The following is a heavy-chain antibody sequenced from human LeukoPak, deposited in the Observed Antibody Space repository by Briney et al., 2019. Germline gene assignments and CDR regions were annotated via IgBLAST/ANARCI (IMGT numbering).Heavy chain of an antibody. D-gene: IGHD4-23*01. CDR1: GFSISSYY. J-gene: IGHJ4*02. V-gene: IGHV4-59*01. CDR2: IYYSGST. CDR3: ARDHYGGNSFFDY. Sequence: SETLSLTCTVSGFSISSYYWSWIRQPPGKGLEWIGYIYYSGSTNYNPSLKSRVTISVDTSKNQFSLKLSSVTAADTALYYCARDHYGGNSFFDYWGQGTLVTVSS.